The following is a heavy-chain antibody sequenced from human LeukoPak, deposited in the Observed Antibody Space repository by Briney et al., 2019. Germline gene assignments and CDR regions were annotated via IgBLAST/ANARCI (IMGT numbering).Heavy chain of an antibody. CDR1: GFTFTSSA. J-gene: IGHJ4*02. Sequence: ASVKVSCKASGFTFTSSAMQWVRQARGQRLEWIGWIVVGSGNTNYAQKFQERVTITRGMSTSTAYMELSSLRSEDTAVYYCATAPYNYGYCFEYWGQGTLVTVSS. CDR2: IVVGSGNT. D-gene: IGHD5-18*01. CDR3: ATAPYNYGYCFEY. V-gene: IGHV1-58*02.